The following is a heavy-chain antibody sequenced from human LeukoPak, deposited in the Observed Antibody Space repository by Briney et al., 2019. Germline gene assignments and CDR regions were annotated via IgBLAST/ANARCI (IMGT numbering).Heavy chain of an antibody. CDR3: VSTSGYCSGGNCYSAFDY. V-gene: IGHV4-59*02. J-gene: IGHJ4*02. Sequence: SETLSLTCTVSGGSASTYYWNWIRQPPGKGLEWIGYIYYSGSTNYNPSLKSRLTISVDTSNTQFSLKLSSVAAADTAVYYCVSTSGYCSGGNCYSAFDYWGQGTLVTVSS. CDR2: IYYSGST. D-gene: IGHD2-15*01. CDR1: GGSASTYY.